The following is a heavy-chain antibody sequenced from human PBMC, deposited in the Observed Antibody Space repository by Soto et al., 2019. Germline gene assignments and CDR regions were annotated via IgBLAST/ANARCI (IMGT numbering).Heavy chain of an antibody. CDR2: ISGSGCST. D-gene: IGHD3-22*01. J-gene: IGHJ3*02. Sequence: GGSLRLSCPSSGFTFSSCAMSWVRQAPGKGLERVSAISGSGCSTYYADSVKGRFTISRDNSKNTLYLQMNSLRAEDTAVYYCAKALEVRWLLNDVFDICGQGTIDTGSS. CDR3: AKALEVRWLLNDVFDI. CDR1: GFTFSSCA. V-gene: IGHV3-23*01.